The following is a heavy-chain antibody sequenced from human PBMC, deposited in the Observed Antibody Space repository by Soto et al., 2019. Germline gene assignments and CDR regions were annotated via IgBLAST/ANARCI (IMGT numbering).Heavy chain of an antibody. V-gene: IGHV1-18*01. Sequence: ASVKVSCKASGYTFTSYGISWVRQAPGQGLEWMGWISAYNGNTNYAQKLQGRVTMTRDTSASTAYMELSSLRSEDTAVYYCAGGGSCFRDCDIWFDSWGQGTLVTVSS. D-gene: IGHD2-15*01. CDR3: AGGGSCFRDCDIWFDS. J-gene: IGHJ5*01. CDR1: GYTFTSYG. CDR2: ISAYNGNT.